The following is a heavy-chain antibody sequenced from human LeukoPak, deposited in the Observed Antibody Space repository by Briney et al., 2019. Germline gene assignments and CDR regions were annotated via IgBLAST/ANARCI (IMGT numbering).Heavy chain of an antibody. D-gene: IGHD3-22*01. J-gene: IGHJ1*01. CDR3: ARDGTYYYDSSGYYNRVFGEYFQH. Sequence: SETLSLTCTVSGGSISTSNYYWSWIRQPAGKGLEWIGRIYTSGSTNYNPSLKSRVTISVDTSKNQFSLKLSSVTAADTAVYYCARDGTYYYDSSGYYNRVFGEYFQHWGRGTLVTVSS. CDR2: IYTSGST. V-gene: IGHV4-61*02. CDR1: GGSISTSNYY.